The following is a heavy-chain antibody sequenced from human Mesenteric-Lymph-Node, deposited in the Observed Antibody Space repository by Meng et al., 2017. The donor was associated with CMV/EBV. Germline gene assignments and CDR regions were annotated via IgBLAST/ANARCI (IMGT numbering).Heavy chain of an antibody. V-gene: IGHV3-23*01. Sequence: GESLKISCAASGFTFINYAMSWVRQAPGKGLEWVSAILGGNGNTYYADSVKGRFTTSRDNSKNTLSLQMNSLRAEDTAVYYCAKVMDASGSSWGHWGQGALVTVSS. CDR3: AKVMDASGSSWGH. J-gene: IGHJ1*01. D-gene: IGHD3-10*01. CDR1: GFTFINYA. CDR2: ILGGNGNT.